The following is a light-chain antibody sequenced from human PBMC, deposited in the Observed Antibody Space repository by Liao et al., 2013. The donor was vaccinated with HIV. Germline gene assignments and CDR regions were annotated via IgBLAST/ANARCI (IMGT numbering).Light chain of an antibody. J-gene: IGLJ1*01. V-gene: IGLV3-1*01. Sequence: SYELTQSPSVSVSPGQIVTIACSGDLLGDSSASWYQQKPGQPPVLVIYQGNKRPSGIPERFSGSNSGTTATLAISGAQALDEADYYCQTWDTGTGVFGTGTKVTV. CDR3: QTWDTGTGV. CDR2: QGN. CDR1: LLGDSS.